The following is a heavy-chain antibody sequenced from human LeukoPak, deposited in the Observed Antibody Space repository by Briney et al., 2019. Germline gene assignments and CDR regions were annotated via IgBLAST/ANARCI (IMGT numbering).Heavy chain of an antibody. CDR1: GFTFSSYA. J-gene: IGHJ4*02. D-gene: IGHD2-15*01. V-gene: IGHV3-23*01. CDR3: ANGWSPDY. CDR2: IRGSGGIT. Sequence: PGGSLRLSCAVSGFTFSSYAMNWVRQAPGKGLEWVSTIRGSGGITYYADSVKGRFTIFRDNSKNTLYLQMNSLRAEDTAVYHCANGWSPDYWGRGTLVTVSS.